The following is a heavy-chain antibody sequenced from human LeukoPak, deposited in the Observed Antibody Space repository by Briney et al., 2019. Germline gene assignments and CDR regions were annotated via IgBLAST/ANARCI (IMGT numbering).Heavy chain of an antibody. CDR1: GGTFSSYA. CDR2: IIPIFGTA. D-gene: IGHD3-22*01. Sequence: GASVKVSCKASGGTFSSYAISWVRQAPGQGLEWMGGIIPIFGTANYAQKFQGRVTITTDESTSTAYMELSSLRSEDTAVYYCARIEYDSSGYFANWFGPWGQGTLVTVSS. V-gene: IGHV1-69*05. J-gene: IGHJ5*02. CDR3: ARIEYDSSGYFANWFGP.